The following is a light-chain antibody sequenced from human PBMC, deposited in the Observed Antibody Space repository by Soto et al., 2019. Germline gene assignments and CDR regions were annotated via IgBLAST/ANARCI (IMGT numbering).Light chain of an antibody. Sequence: EIVLTQSPATLSLSPGERATLSCRASQSVSSSLAWFQHKPGQAPRLLIYDASNSATGIPARFSGSRSGTDFTLTIRSLEPEDFALYYCQQRSNWPRTFGQGTKLEIK. CDR1: QSVSSS. V-gene: IGKV3-11*01. J-gene: IGKJ2*01. CDR3: QQRSNWPRT. CDR2: DAS.